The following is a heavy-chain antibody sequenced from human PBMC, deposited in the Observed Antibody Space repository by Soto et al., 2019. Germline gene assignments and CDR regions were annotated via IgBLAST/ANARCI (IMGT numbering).Heavy chain of an antibody. Sequence: ASVKVSCKASGFTFTSSAVQWVRQARGQRLEWIGWIVVGSGNTNYAQKFQERVTITRDMSTSTAYMELSSLRSEDTAVYYCAAVRYSGGWYDYWGQGTLVTVSS. V-gene: IGHV1-58*01. CDR3: AAVRYSGGWYDY. CDR1: GFTFTSSA. J-gene: IGHJ4*02. CDR2: IVVGSGNT. D-gene: IGHD6-19*01.